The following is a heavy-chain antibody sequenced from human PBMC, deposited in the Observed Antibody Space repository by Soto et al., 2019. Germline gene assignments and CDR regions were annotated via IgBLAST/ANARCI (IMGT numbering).Heavy chain of an antibody. CDR2: ISAYNGNT. CDR1: GYTFTSYG. Sequence: QVQPVQSGAEVKKPGASVKVSCKASGYTFTSYGISWVRQAPGQGLEWMGWISAYNGNTNYAQKLQGRVTMTTDTSTSTAYMELRSLRSDDTAVYYCARSSKWAARSHYYYYYGMDVWGQGTTVTVSS. CDR3: ARSSKWAARSHYYYYYGMDV. V-gene: IGHV1-18*04. D-gene: IGHD6-6*01. J-gene: IGHJ6*02.